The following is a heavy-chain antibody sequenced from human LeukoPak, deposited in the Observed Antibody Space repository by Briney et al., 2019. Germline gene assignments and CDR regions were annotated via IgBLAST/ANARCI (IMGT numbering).Heavy chain of an antibody. CDR2: ISSSSSYI. J-gene: IGHJ4*02. CDR1: GFTFSSYS. V-gene: IGHV3-21*01. D-gene: IGHD5-18*01. Sequence: PGGSLRLSCAASGFTFSSYSMNWVRQAPGKGLEWVSSISSSSSYIYYADSVRGRFTISRDNAKNSLYLQMNSLRAEDTAVYYCARIHVDTSLAPVDYWGQGTLVAVSS. CDR3: ARIHVDTSLAPVDY.